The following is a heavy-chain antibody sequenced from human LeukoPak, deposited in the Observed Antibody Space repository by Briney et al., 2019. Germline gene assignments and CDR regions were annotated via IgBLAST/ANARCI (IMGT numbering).Heavy chain of an antibody. V-gene: IGHV3-23*01. CDR3: AKVFGYGSGSYYDYYYMDV. J-gene: IGHJ6*03. CDR2: ISGSGGST. CDR1: GFTFDTFA. D-gene: IGHD3-10*01. Sequence: GESLRLSCVASGFTFDTFAMSWVRQAPGKGLEWVSAISGSGGSTYYADSVKGRFTISRDNSKNTLYLQMNSLSAEDTDVYYCAKVFGYGSGSYYDYYYMDVWGKGTTVTVSS.